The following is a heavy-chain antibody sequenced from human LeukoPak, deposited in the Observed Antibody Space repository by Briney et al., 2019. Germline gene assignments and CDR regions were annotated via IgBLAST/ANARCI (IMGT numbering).Heavy chain of an antibody. Sequence: GGSLRLSCAASGFTFSSYVMSWVRQAPGKGLEWVSAISGSGGSTYYADSVKGRFTISRDNSKNTLYLQMNSLRAEDTAVYYCAKDFFPYYYDSSGYPDAFDIWGQGTMVTVSS. CDR3: AKDFFPYYYDSSGYPDAFDI. D-gene: IGHD3-22*01. CDR1: GFTFSSYV. J-gene: IGHJ3*02. V-gene: IGHV3-23*01. CDR2: ISGSGGST.